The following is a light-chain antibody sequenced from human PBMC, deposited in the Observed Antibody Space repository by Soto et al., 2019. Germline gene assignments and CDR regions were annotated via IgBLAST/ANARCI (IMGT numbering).Light chain of an antibody. Sequence: QAVVTQPPSVSAAPGQKVTISCSGRTSNIGNGYVSWYQQLPGTAPKLLIYDNNKRPSGIPDRFSGSKSGTSATLGITGLQTGDEADYYCGTWDSSLSAGVFGGGTKVTVL. CDR3: GTWDSSLSAGV. CDR2: DNN. J-gene: IGLJ2*01. V-gene: IGLV1-51*01. CDR1: TSNIGNGY.